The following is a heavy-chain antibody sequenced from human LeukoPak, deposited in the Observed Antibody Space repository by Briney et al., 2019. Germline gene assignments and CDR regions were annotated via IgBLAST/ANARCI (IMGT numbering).Heavy chain of an antibody. J-gene: IGHJ3*01. Sequence: PGGSLRLSCAASQFTFISYAIHWVRQAPGKRLEYVSGITSNGRNTYYANSVKGRFTISRYNSKNTVYLQMGSLRPEDMAVYYCARERYSPGDDPFDLWGQGTMVTVSS. CDR2: ITSNGRNT. V-gene: IGHV3-64*01. CDR3: ARERYSPGDDPFDL. D-gene: IGHD6-13*01. CDR1: QFTFISYA.